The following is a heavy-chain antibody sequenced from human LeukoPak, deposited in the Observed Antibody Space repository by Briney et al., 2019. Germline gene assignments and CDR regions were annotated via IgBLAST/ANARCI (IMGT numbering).Heavy chain of an antibody. V-gene: IGHV4-59*06. J-gene: IGHJ4*02. CDR2: IYYSGST. CDR1: GGSISSYY. D-gene: IGHD4-17*01. CDR3: ASGRTTVTKIDY. Sequence: SETLSLTCTVSGGSISSYYWSWIRQHPGKGLEWIGYIYYSGSTYYNPSLKSRVTISVDTSKNQFSLKLSSVTAADTAVYYCASGRTTVTKIDYWGQGTLVAVSS.